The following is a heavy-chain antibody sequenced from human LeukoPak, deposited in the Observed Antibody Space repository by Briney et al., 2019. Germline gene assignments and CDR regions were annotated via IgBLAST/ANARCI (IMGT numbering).Heavy chain of an antibody. CDR2: IIPNFGTT. CDR3: ARSGYYDSSGYSALLAFDI. D-gene: IGHD3-22*01. Sequence: GASVKLSCKASGATFSIYSIRWVRPAPGQGQEWVGGIIPNFGTTNYAHTLQGRATTTTDKSTSTAYMELRSLRSDETAVYYCARSGYYDSSGYSALLAFDIWGQGTMVTVSS. V-gene: IGHV1-69*05. CDR1: GATFSIYS. J-gene: IGHJ3*02.